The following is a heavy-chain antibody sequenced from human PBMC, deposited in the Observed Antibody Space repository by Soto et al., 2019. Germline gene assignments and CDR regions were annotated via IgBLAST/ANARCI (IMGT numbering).Heavy chain of an antibody. CDR3: ADHSSGWEGFDY. D-gene: IGHD6-19*01. J-gene: IGHJ4*02. CDR1: GFTFSSYA. CDR2: ISGSGGST. Sequence: EVQLLESGGGLVQPGGSLRLSCAASGFTFSSYAMSWVRQAPGKGLEWVSAISGSGGSTYYADSVKGRFTISRDNSKNTVYLQMNSLRAEDTAVYYCADHSSGWEGFDYWGQGTLVTVSS. V-gene: IGHV3-23*01.